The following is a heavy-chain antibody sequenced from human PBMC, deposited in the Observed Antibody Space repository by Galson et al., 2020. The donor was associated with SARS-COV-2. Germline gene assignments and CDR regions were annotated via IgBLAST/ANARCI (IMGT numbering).Heavy chain of an antibody. J-gene: IGHJ4*02. CDR3: ARHRNNYVHNFGY. V-gene: IGHV4-39*01. CDR2: ISYGGGT. D-gene: IGHD3-10*02. CDR1: GDSISSGGNY. Sequence: SETLSLTCTVSGDSISSGGNYWAWIRQPPGKGLEWIGSISYGGGTYYTSSLKGRVTISVDTSQNLFSLRLNSVTAADTAVYFCARHRNNYVHNFGYWGQGTRVNVSS.